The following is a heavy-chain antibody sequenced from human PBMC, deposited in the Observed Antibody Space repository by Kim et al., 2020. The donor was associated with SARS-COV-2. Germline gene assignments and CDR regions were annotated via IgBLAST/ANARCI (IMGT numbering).Heavy chain of an antibody. V-gene: IGHV4-39*01. D-gene: IGHD6-13*01. CDR3: ARQSDSSSWYTFDP. J-gene: IGHJ5*02. Sequence: PSLKSRVTISVDTSKTQFSLKLSSVTAADTAVYYCARQSDSSSWYTFDPWGQGTLVTVSS.